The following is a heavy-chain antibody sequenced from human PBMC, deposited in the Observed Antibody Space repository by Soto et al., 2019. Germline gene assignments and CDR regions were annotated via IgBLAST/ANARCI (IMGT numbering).Heavy chain of an antibody. CDR2: ISSDGSNN. CDR1: GFTFSRYA. Sequence: GGSLRLSCAASGFTFSRYAMHWVRQAPGKGLEWVAVISSDGSNNYYADSVKGRFTISRDNSKNALYLQMNSLRTEDTAVYYCVETHTLTSYXFASWGQGTLVTVSS. V-gene: IGHV3-30-3*01. CDR3: VETHTLTSYXFAS. J-gene: IGHJ1*01. D-gene: IGHD1-1*01.